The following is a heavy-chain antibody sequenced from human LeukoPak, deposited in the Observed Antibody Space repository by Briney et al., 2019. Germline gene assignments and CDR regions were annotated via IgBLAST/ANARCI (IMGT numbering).Heavy chain of an antibody. CDR1: GFTFSNAW. CDR2: IKSKTDGGTT. J-gene: IGHJ6*03. CDR3: TVYYYYYMDV. V-gene: IGHV3-15*01. Sequence: GGSLRLSCVASGFTFSNAWMSWVRQAPGKGLEWVGRIKSKTDGGTTDYAAPVKGRFTISRDDSKNTLFLQMNSLKTEDTAVYYCTVYYYYYMDVWGKGTTVTVSS.